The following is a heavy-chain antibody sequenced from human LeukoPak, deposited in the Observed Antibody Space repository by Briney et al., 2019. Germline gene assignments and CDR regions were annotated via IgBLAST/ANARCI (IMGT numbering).Heavy chain of an antibody. D-gene: IGHD6-6*01. V-gene: IGHV3-48*01. CDR1: GFTFSSYS. CDR3: ARDPNKRQYSSSPGRDY. J-gene: IGHJ4*02. Sequence: GGSLRLSCAASGFTFSSYSMNWVRQAPGKGLEWVSYISSSSSTIYYADSVKGRFTISRDNAKNSLYLQMNSLRAEDTAVYYCARDPNKRQYSSSPGRDYWGQGTLVTVSS. CDR2: ISSSSSTI.